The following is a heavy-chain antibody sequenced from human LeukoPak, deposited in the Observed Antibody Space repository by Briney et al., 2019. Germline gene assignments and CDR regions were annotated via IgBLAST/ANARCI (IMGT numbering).Heavy chain of an antibody. V-gene: IGHV3-48*01. CDR1: GFTFSNYN. CDR3: ARDFAREFTIDY. D-gene: IGHD3-10*01. J-gene: IGHJ4*02. Sequence: GGSLRLSCAASGFTFSNYNMNWVRQPPGKGLQWFSYISSSSNIIYYADSVKGRFTISRDNAKNSLFLQMNSLRAEDTAVYYCARDFAREFTIDYWGQGTLVTVSS. CDR2: ISSSSNII.